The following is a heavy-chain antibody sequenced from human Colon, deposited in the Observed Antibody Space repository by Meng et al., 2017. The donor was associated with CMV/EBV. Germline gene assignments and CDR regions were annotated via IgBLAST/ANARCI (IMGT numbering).Heavy chain of an antibody. CDR1: GFTFSTYW. CDR3: ALGVGAPIDS. CDR2: FHSDGRST. D-gene: IGHD1-26*01. Sequence: GRSLRLSCAASGFTFSTYWIHWVRQGPGKGLVWVSRFHSDGRSTTYADSVKGRFTISRDNAKNTLYLHMNSLRAEDTAVYYCALGVGAPIDSWGQGTLVTVSS. J-gene: IGHJ4*02. V-gene: IGHV3-74*03.